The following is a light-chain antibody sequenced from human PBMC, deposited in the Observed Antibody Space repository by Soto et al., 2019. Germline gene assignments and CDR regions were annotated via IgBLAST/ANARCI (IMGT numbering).Light chain of an antibody. Sequence: QSALTQPASVSGSPGQSITVSCTGTSSDIGGYNYVSWYQQHPGKAPKLMVYEVTNRPSGVSDRFSGSKSGNTASLTISGLQADAEVYYYCSPYPSRSTLYVFGTGTKLTVL. CDR3: SPYPSRSTLYV. V-gene: IGLV2-14*01. CDR1: SSDIGGYNY. CDR2: EVT. J-gene: IGLJ1*01.